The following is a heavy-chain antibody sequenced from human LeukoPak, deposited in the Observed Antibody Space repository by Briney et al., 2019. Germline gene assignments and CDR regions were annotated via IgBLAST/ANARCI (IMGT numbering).Heavy chain of an antibody. D-gene: IGHD3-10*01. Sequence: PGGSLRLSCAASGFTFSSYAMSWVRQAPGKGLEWVSAISGRGGSTYYADSVKGRFTISRDNSKNTLYLQMNSLRAEDTAVYYCAKDPYTMVRGVIPTGYDYWGQGTLVTVSS. J-gene: IGHJ4*02. CDR1: GFTFSSYA. CDR3: AKDPYTMVRGVIPTGYDY. V-gene: IGHV3-23*01. CDR2: ISGRGGST.